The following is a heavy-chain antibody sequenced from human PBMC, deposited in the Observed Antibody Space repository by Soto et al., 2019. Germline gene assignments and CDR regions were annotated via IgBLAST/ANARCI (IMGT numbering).Heavy chain of an antibody. CDR2: LNRDGSRK. V-gene: IGHV3-74*01. CDR3: ARDLGGAGSY. J-gene: IGHJ4*02. Sequence: AQLVESGGGVVQPGGSLRLSCAASGFTFSNYWMHWVRQVPGQGPVWVSRLNRDGSRKDYADSVGGRFTSFRDNPRNTLYLQMNSLRAEDTAMYYCARDLGGAGSYWGQGTLVTVSS. CDR1: GFTFSNYW. D-gene: IGHD1-26*01.